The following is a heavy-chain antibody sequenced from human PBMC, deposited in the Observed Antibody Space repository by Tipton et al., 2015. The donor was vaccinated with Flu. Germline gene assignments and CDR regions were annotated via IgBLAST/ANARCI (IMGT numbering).Heavy chain of an antibody. D-gene: IGHD3-22*01. CDR1: GFSFTSHA. CDR3: AFNSYDTSGFYYWGAFDV. J-gene: IGHJ3*01. Sequence: GSLRLSCAASGFSFTSHAMNWVRQAPGKGLEWVSAISGRDGTTASADSVKGRLTISRDKSKNMLFLQMNSLRVEDTAIYYCAFNSYDTSGFYYWGAFDVWGQGTVVSVSS. V-gene: IGHV3-23*01. CDR2: ISGRDGTT.